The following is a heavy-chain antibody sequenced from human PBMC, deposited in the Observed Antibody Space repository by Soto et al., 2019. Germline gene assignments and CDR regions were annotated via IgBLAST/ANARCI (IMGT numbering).Heavy chain of an antibody. Sequence: PSETLSLTCTVSGGSISSYYWSWIRQPPGKGLEWIGYIYYSGSTNYNPSLKSRVTISVDTSKNQFSLKLSSVTAADTAVYYCARQEIAAAGYYYYYYMDVWGKGTTVTVSS. CDR3: ARQEIAAAGYYYYYYMDV. V-gene: IGHV4-59*08. CDR1: GGSISSYY. D-gene: IGHD6-13*01. CDR2: IYYSGST. J-gene: IGHJ6*03.